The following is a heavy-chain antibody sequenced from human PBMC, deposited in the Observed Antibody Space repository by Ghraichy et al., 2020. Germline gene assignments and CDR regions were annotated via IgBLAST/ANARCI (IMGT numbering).Heavy chain of an antibody. CDR1: GFTFSNAW. CDR3: TTPGFSSSRAEY. J-gene: IGHJ4*02. V-gene: IGHV3-15*07. CDR2: IKSKIDGGTT. D-gene: IGHD6-13*01. Sequence: LSLTCAASGFTFSNAWLTWVRQAPGKGLECVGLIKSKIDGGTTDYAAPVKDRFAISRDDSNNTLSLQMNSLRTEDTAVYYCTTPGFSSSRAEYWGQGTLVTVSS.